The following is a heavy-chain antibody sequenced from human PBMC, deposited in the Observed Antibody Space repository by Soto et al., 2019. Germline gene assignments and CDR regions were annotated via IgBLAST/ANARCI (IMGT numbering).Heavy chain of an antibody. D-gene: IGHD2-2*01. CDR3: GRVRGNQLLGWFDP. V-gene: IGHV4-31*03. Sequence: QVQLQESGPGLVKPSQTLSLTCTVSGGSISSGGYYWSWIRQHPGKGLEWIGYIYHSGTTYFNPSLNSRVTISVDTSKNQFSLKLTSVTAADTAVYYCGRVRGNQLLGWFDPWGQGTLVTVSS. CDR2: IYHSGTT. CDR1: GGSISSGGYY. J-gene: IGHJ5*02.